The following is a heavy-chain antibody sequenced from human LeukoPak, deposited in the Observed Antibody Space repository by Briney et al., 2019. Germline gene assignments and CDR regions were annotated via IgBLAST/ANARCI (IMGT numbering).Heavy chain of an antibody. CDR1: GGSISSYY. Sequence: PSETLSFTCTVSGGSISSYYWSWIRQPPGKGLEWIGYIYYSGSTNYNPSLKSRVTISVDTSKNQFSLKLNSVTAADTAVYYCARGPTVGDMDVWGKGTTVTVSS. CDR2: IYYSGST. V-gene: IGHV4-59*01. CDR3: ARGPTVGDMDV. J-gene: IGHJ6*03. D-gene: IGHD4-11*01.